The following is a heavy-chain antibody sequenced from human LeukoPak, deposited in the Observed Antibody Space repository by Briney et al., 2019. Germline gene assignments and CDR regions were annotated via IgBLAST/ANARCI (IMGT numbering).Heavy chain of an antibody. D-gene: IGHD2-15*01. CDR3: ARGFGGSCPDAFDI. CDR2: IYCSGST. CDR1: GGSISSYY. Sequence: WETLSLTCTVSGGSISSYYWSWIRQPPGKGLEWIGYIYCSGSTNYNPSLTSRVTISVDTSKNQFSLKLSSVTAADTAVYYCARGFGGSCPDAFDIWGQGTMVTVSS. J-gene: IGHJ3*02. V-gene: IGHV4-59*01.